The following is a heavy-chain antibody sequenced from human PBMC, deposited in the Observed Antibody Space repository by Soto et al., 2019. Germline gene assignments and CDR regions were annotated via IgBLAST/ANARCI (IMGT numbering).Heavy chain of an antibody. J-gene: IGHJ6*03. CDR1: GGTFSSYT. CDR3: ARDGAGTDYYYYYMDV. CDR2: IIPILGIA. Sequence: ASVKVSCKASGGTFSSYTISWVRQAPGQGLEWMGRIIPILGIANYAQKFQGRVTITADKSTSTAYMELSSLRSEDTAVYYCARDGAGTDYYYYYMDVWGKGTTVTVSS. V-gene: IGHV1-69*04. D-gene: IGHD3-16*01.